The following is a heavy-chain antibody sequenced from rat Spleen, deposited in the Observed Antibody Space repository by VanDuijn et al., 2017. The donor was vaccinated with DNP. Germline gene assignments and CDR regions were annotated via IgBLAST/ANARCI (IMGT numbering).Heavy chain of an antibody. D-gene: IGHD3-1*01. CDR2: IWGHGNT. CDR3: ARDRPVPLYRYVMDA. J-gene: IGHJ4*01. V-gene: IGHV2S75*01. Sequence: QVQLKESGPVLVQASETLSLTCTVSGFSLTNYGVIWVRQSPGKGLEWMGIIWGHGNTDYNSALKSRLSISRDTSKSQVFLKMSSLQTEDTATYYCARDRPVPLYRYVMDAWGQGASVTVSS. CDR1: GFSLTNYG.